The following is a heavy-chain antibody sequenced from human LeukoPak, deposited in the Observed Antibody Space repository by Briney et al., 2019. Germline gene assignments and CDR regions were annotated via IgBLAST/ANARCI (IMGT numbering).Heavy chain of an antibody. D-gene: IGHD3-3*01. CDR3: ARSIPKGRYYDFWSGYHPYYYYGMDV. V-gene: IGHV1-46*01. Sequence: ASVKVSCKASGYTFTSYYMHRVRQAPGQGLEWMGIINPSGGSTNYAQKFQGRVTMTRDTSTSTVYMELSSLRSEDTAVYYCARSIPKGRYYDFWSGYHPYYYYGMDVWGQGTTVTVSS. CDR2: INPSGGST. CDR1: GYTFTSYY. J-gene: IGHJ6*02.